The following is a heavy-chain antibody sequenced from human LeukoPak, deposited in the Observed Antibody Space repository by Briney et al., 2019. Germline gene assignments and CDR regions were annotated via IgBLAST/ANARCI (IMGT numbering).Heavy chain of an antibody. V-gene: IGHV3-20*04. CDR1: GFTFDDYG. CDR2: INWNGGST. Sequence: PGGSLRLSCAASGFTFDDYGMSWVRQAPGKGLEWVSGINWNGGSTGYADSVKGRFTISRDNAKNSLYLQMNSLRAEDTALYYCASFVKGIASGGRPDYWGQGTLVTVSS. CDR3: ASFVKGIASGGRPDY. D-gene: IGHD6-6*01. J-gene: IGHJ4*02.